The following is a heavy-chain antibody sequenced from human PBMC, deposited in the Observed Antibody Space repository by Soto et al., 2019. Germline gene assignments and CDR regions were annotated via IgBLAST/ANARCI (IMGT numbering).Heavy chain of an antibody. CDR3: VIYTVTEDLGET. CDR1: GFTFSSYA. CDR2: VSRAGTYT. Sequence: EVQLLESGGDVVRPGGSLRLSCAASGFTFSSYAMGWVRQAPGKGLEWVAGVSRAGTYTFYADSVRGRFSISRDNSRDTVHLYLNAVRGEDTAVYFCVIYTVTEDLGETWGQGTLVSVSS. D-gene: IGHD3-16*01. J-gene: IGHJ5*02. V-gene: IGHV3-23*01.